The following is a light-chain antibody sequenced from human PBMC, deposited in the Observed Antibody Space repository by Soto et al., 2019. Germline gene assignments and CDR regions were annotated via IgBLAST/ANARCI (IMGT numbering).Light chain of an antibody. CDR1: SSNIGAGYD. CDR2: ANI. Sequence: QAVVTQPPSVSGAPGQRVTISCTGSSSNIGAGYDVHWYQQLPGTAPKLLIYANIDRPSAVPDRFSGSKSGTSASLAITGLQADDEADYYCQSYDSSLSGAVFGGGTKLTVL. V-gene: IGLV1-40*01. CDR3: QSYDSSLSGAV. J-gene: IGLJ2*01.